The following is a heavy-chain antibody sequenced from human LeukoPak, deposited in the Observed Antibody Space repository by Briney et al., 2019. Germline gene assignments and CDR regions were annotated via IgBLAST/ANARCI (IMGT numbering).Heavy chain of an antibody. CDR1: GFTFSSYA. Sequence: GGSLRLSCAASGFTFSSYAMSWARQAPGKGLEWVSAISGSGGSTYYADSVKGRFTISRDNSKNTLYLQMDSLRAEDTAVYYCAKDLEVVTAMFAGNFDYWGQGTLVTVSS. J-gene: IGHJ4*02. V-gene: IGHV3-23*01. CDR2: ISGSGGST. D-gene: IGHD2-21*02. CDR3: AKDLEVVTAMFAGNFDY.